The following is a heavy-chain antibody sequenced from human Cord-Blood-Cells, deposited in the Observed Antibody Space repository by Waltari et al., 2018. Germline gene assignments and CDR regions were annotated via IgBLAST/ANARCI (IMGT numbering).Heavy chain of an antibody. J-gene: IGHJ6*03. Sequence: QVQLQQWGAGLLKPSETLSLTCAVYGGSFSGYYWSWLRHTPGKGLEWIGEINHSGRTNYNPSLKSRVTISVDTSKNQFSLKLSSVTAADTAVYYCARTGAQLDYYYYYMDVWGKGTTVTVSS. CDR2: INHSGRT. D-gene: IGHD6-13*01. V-gene: IGHV4-34*01. CDR3: ARTGAQLDYYYYYMDV. CDR1: GGSFSGYY.